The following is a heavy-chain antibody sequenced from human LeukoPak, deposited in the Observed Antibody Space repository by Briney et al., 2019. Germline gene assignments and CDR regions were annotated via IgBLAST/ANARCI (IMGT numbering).Heavy chain of an antibody. V-gene: IGHV4-31*03. CDR1: GGSISSGGYY. CDR2: IYYSGST. CDR3: ARDRYTVVSWYFDL. D-gene: IGHD4-23*01. J-gene: IGHJ2*01. Sequence: ALSLTCTVSGGSISSGGYYWSWIRQHPGKGLEWIGYIYYSGSTYYNPSLKSRVTISVDTSKNQFSLKLSSVTAADTAVYYCARDRYTVVSWYFDLWGRGTLVTVSS.